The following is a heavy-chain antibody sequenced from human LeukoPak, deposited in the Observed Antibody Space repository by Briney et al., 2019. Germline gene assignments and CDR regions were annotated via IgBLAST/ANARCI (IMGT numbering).Heavy chain of an antibody. J-gene: IGHJ4*02. V-gene: IGHV3-23*01. CDR2: ISGSGGST. CDR3: AKDRYYGSGSLY. CDR1: GFTFNNYA. D-gene: IGHD3-10*01. Sequence: GGSLRLSCAASGFTFNNYAMTWVRQSPGKGLEWVSAISGSGGSTYYADSVKGRFTISRDNSKNTLYLQMNSLRAEDTAVYYCAKDRYYGSGSLYWGQGTLVTVSS.